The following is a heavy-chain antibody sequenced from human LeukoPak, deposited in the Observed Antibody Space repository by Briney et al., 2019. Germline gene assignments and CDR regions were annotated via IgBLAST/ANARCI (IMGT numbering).Heavy chain of an antibody. CDR3: TTETIAVAATEDY. Sequence: GGSLRLSCAASGFTFSNAWMSWVRQAPGKGLEWVGRIKSKTDGGTTDYAAPVKGRFTISRDDSKSTLYLQMNSLKTEDTAVYYCTTETIAVAATEDYWGQGTLVTVSS. CDR1: GFTFSNAW. J-gene: IGHJ4*02. D-gene: IGHD6-19*01. V-gene: IGHV3-15*01. CDR2: IKSKTDGGTT.